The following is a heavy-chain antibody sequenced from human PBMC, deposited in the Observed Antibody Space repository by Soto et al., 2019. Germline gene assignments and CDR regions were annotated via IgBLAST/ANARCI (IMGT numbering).Heavy chain of an antibody. J-gene: IGHJ5*02. CDR3: ASGRAYYYDSSGYSYGWFDP. V-gene: IGHV4-30-2*06. D-gene: IGHD3-22*01. CDR1: GGSISSGAYS. Sequence: QLQLQESGSGLVKPSQPLSLTCAVSGGSISSGAYSWSWIRQSPGEGLEWIGSIYHSGSTHYSPSLNSRVTISVDRSKNQFSLKLSSVTAADTAVYYCASGRAYYYDSSGYSYGWFDPWGQGTLVTVSS. CDR2: IYHSGST.